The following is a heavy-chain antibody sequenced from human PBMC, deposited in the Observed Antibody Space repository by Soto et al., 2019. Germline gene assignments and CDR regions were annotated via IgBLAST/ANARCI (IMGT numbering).Heavy chain of an antibody. Sequence: ASVKVSCKASGYTFTSYGISWVRQAPGQGLEWMGWISAYNGNTNYAQKLQGRVTMTTDTSTSTAYMELRSLRSDDTAVYYCARDGLSLMVRGVITYKGNWFDPWGQGTLVTVSS. CDR1: GYTFTSYG. CDR2: ISAYNGNT. CDR3: ARDGLSLMVRGVITYKGNWFDP. V-gene: IGHV1-18*01. D-gene: IGHD3-10*01. J-gene: IGHJ5*02.